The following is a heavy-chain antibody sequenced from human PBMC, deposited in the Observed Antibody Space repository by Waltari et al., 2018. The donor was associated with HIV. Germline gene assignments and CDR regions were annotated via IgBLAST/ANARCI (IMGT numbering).Heavy chain of an antibody. Sequence: QVQLQQWGAGLLKPSETLSLTCAVYGGSFSGYYWSWIRQPPGKGLEWIGEINHSGSTNYKPSRKSRVTISVDTSKKQFSLKLNSVTAADTAVYYCAGGVGEWLLQSWYYDYRDVWGKGTTVTVSS. CDR2: INHSGST. V-gene: IGHV4-34*02. CDR3: AGGVGEWLLQSWYYDYRDV. CDR1: GGSFSGYY. D-gene: IGHD3-3*01. J-gene: IGHJ6*03.